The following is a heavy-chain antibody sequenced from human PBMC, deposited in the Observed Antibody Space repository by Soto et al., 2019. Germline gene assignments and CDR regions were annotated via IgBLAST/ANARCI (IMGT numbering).Heavy chain of an antibody. CDR3: ARRKGSPNWFDP. CDR1: GGSISSSSYY. J-gene: IGHJ5*02. Sequence: SETLSLTCTVSGGSISSSSYYWGWIRQPPGKGLEWIGSIYYSGSTYYNPSLKSRVTISVDTSKNQFSLKLSSVTAADTAVYYCARRKGSPNWFDPWGQGTLVTVSS. CDR2: IYYSGST. V-gene: IGHV4-39*01. D-gene: IGHD2-15*01.